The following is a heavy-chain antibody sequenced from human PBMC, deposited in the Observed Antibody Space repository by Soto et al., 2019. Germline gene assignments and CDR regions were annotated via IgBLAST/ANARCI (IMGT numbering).Heavy chain of an antibody. CDR1: GGSISNFY. D-gene: IGHD2-15*01. CDR2: VYYSGST. CDR3: TREQTSSVVTQ. Sequence: QVQLQESGPGLMKPSETLSLTCTVSGGSISNFYWSWIRQPPGKGLEWIGCVYYSGSTNYNPSLKRRVAISVDTSKNQFSLKLSSVAAADTAVYYCTREQTSSVVTQWGQGTLVTVSS. J-gene: IGHJ4*02. V-gene: IGHV4-59*01.